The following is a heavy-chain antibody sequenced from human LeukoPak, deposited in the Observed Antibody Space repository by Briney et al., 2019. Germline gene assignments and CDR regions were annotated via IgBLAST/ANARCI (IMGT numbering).Heavy chain of an antibody. CDR3: ARDQGPGGSGSYYNELDAFDI. V-gene: IGHV3-21*01. CDR1: GFTFSSYA. J-gene: IGHJ3*02. D-gene: IGHD3-10*01. Sequence: GGSLRLSCAASGFTFSSYAMNWVRQAPGKGLEWVSSISSSSSYIYYADSVKGRFTISRDNAKNSLYLQMNSLRAEDTAVYYCARDQGPGGSGSYYNELDAFDIWGQGTMVTVSS. CDR2: ISSSSSYI.